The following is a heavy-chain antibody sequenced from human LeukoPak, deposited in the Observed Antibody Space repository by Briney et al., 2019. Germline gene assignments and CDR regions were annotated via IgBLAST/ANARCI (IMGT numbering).Heavy chain of an antibody. CDR2: IIPILGIA. CDR3: ARSPGYSNNLNWFDP. D-gene: IGHD6-13*01. J-gene: IGHJ5*02. CDR1: GGTFSSYA. V-gene: IGHV1-69*04. Sequence: WASVKVSCKASGGTFSSYAISWVRQAPGQGLEWMGRIIPILGIANYAQKFQGRVTITADESTSTAYMELSSLRSEDTAVYFCARSPGYSNNLNWFDPWGQGTLVTVSS.